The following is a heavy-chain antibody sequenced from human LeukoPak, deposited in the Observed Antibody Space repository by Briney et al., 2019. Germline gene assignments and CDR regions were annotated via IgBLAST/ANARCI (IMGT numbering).Heavy chain of an antibody. D-gene: IGHD5-18*01. V-gene: IGHV5-51*01. Sequence: PGESLKISCKASGYSFTSYSIGWVRPMPGKGLEWRGIIHPGDSDTRYSPSFEGQVTISADKSISTAYLQWSSLKASDTAMYYCASTRSWHRYGYGYWGQGTLVTVSS. J-gene: IGHJ4*02. CDR1: GYSFTSYS. CDR3: ASTRSWHRYGYGY. CDR2: IHPGDSDT.